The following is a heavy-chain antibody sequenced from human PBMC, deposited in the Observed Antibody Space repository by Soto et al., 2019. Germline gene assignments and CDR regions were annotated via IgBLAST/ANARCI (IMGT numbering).Heavy chain of an antibody. Sequence: QVQLVQSRGEVKKPGASVKVSCKTSGYSFTTYGISWVRQAPGQGLEWMGWISGYNGNTNYAQKLKGRRTMTTDTSTSTAYMGLRSLTSDDTAVYYCAREGPAPYYYYGMDVWGQGSTVTVSS. J-gene: IGHJ6*02. CDR2: ISGYNGNT. CDR3: AREGPAPYYYYGMDV. CDR1: GYSFTTYG. V-gene: IGHV1-18*01.